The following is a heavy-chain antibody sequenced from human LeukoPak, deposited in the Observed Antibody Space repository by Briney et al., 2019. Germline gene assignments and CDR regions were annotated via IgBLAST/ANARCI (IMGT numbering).Heavy chain of an antibody. CDR2: VWYDGSNK. J-gene: IGHJ5*02. V-gene: IGHV3-33*06. Sequence: PGRSLRLSCAASGFTFSSYGMHWVRQAPGKGLEWVAVVWYDGSNKYYADSVKGRFTISRDNSKNTLYLQMNSLRAEDTPIYYCAKDQSLDGGNVRGYFDPWGQGTLVTVSS. CDR3: AKDQSLDGGNVRGYFDP. CDR1: GFTFSSYG. D-gene: IGHD4-23*01.